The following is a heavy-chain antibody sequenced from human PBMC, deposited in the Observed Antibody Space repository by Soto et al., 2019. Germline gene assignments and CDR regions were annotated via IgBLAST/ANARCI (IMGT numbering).Heavy chain of an antibody. CDR2: ISFDGSNT. CDR3: AKALRAGCDY. Sequence: QVQLVESGGGVVQPGRSLRLSCAASGFPFSDYAMHWVRQAPGKGLEWVAVISFDGSNTYYADSVKGRFTVSRDNSKHTLSLQMNSLRSDDTALYYCAKALRAGCDYWGQGALVTVSS. D-gene: IGHD3-10*01. J-gene: IGHJ4*02. V-gene: IGHV3-30*18. CDR1: GFPFSDYA.